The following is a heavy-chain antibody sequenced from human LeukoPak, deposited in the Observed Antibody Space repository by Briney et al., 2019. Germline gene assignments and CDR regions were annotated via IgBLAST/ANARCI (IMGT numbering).Heavy chain of an antibody. CDR2: IYYSGST. V-gene: IGHV4-39*07. D-gene: IGHD2-8*01. CDR3: ARRVHVRSLDAFDI. Sequence: SETLSLTCTVSGGSISSSSYYWGWIRQPPGKGLEWIGSIYYSGSTYYNPSLKSRVTISVDTSKNQFSLKLSSVTAADTAVYYCARRVHVRSLDAFDIWGQGTMVTVSS. J-gene: IGHJ3*02. CDR1: GGSISSSSYY.